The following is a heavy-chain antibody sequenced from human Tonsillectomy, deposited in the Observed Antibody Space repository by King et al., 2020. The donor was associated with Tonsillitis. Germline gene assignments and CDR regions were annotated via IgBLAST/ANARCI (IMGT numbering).Heavy chain of an antibody. V-gene: IGHV1-69*01. D-gene: IGHD6-6*01. J-gene: IGHJ6*02. Sequence: VQLVESGAEVKKPGSSVKVSCKASGGTFSSYAISWVRQAPGQGLEWMGGIIPIFGTANYAQKFQGRVTITADESTSTAYMELSSLRSEDTAVYYCARVSVGQLVYYYYGMDVWGQGTTVTVSS. CDR2: IIPIFGTA. CDR1: GGTFSSYA. CDR3: ARVSVGQLVYYYYGMDV.